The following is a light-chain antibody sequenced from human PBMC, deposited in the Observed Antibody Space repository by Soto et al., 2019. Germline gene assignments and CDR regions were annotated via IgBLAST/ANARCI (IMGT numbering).Light chain of an antibody. V-gene: IGKV2-30*02. Sequence: DAVMTQSPLSQPVTLGRPASISCRSNQSLVHSDGIAYFSWFQQRPGRSPRRLIYKVSNRDSGVPARFSGSGSGTDFALKISRVEAEDVGVYYCMQGTHWPITFGQGTRLAI. CDR2: KVS. J-gene: IGKJ5*01. CDR3: MQGTHWPIT. CDR1: QSLVHSDGIAY.